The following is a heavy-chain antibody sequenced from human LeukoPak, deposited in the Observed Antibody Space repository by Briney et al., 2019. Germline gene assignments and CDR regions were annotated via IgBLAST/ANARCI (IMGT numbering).Heavy chain of an antibody. V-gene: IGHV3-48*04. D-gene: IGHD1-26*01. J-gene: IGHJ4*02. CDR2: ISSSSSTM. CDR1: GFTFSDNS. Sequence: QTGVSLRLSCAASGFTFSDNSMNWVRQAPGKGLEWLSYISSSSSTMYYADSVKGRFTISRDNAKNSLYLQMNSLRAEDTAVYYCAGRVGATWVDYWGQGTLDTVSS. CDR3: AGRVGATWVDY.